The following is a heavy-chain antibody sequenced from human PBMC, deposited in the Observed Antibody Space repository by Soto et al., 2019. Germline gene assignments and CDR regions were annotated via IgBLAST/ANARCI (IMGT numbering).Heavy chain of an antibody. Sequence: EVQLVESGGDLVQPGGSLRLSCAASGFTFSDHYMDWVRQAPGKGLEWVGRIRNKAKSYTTEYAASVKGRFTISGDDSKNSLHLQMNRLKTEDTAMYFCARSGRDDTTWSDDAFDIWGQGTVVTVSS. CDR3: ARSGRDDTTWSDDAFDI. D-gene: IGHD3-10*01. V-gene: IGHV3-72*01. J-gene: IGHJ3*02. CDR1: GFTFSDHY. CDR2: IRNKAKSYTT.